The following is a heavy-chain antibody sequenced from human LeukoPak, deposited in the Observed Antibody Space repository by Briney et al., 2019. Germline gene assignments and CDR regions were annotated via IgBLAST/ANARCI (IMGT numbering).Heavy chain of an antibody. V-gene: IGHV4-59*01. CDR1: GGSISSYY. D-gene: IGHD2-2*01. J-gene: IGHJ4*02. Sequence: SETLSLTCTVSGGSISSYYWSWIRQPPGKGLEWIGYIYYSGSTNYNPSLKSRVTISVDTSKNQFSLKLSSVTAADTAVYYCARRGVDIVVVPAAIIAGSAAAAFDYWGQGTLVTVSS. CDR2: IYYSGST. CDR3: ARRGVDIVVVPAAIIAGSAAAAFDY.